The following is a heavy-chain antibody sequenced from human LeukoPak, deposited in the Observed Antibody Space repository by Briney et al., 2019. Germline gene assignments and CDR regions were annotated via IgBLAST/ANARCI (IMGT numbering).Heavy chain of an antibody. CDR2: INPNSGGT. J-gene: IGHJ6*02. CDR1: GYTFTGYY. CDR3: AREVTIFGVGAYGMDV. Sequence: GASVKVSCKASGYTFTGYYMHWVRQAPGQGLEWMGWINPNSGGTNYAQKFQGRVTMTRDTSISTAYMELSRLRSDDTAVYYCAREVTIFGVGAYGMDVWGQGTTVAVSS. V-gene: IGHV1-2*02. D-gene: IGHD3-3*01.